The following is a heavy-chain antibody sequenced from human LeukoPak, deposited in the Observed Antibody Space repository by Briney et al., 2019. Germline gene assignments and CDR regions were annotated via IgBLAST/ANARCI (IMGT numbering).Heavy chain of an antibody. CDR2: IWYDGGNK. CDR3: AREERRGGSCYFDY. J-gene: IGHJ4*02. CDR1: GFTFSSYG. Sequence: GGSLRLSCAASGFTFSSYGMHWVRQAPGKGLEWVAVIWYDGGNKYYADSVKGRFTISRDNSKNTLYLQMNSLRAEDTAVYYCAREERRGGSCYFDYWGQGTLVTVSS. D-gene: IGHD2-15*01. V-gene: IGHV3-33*01.